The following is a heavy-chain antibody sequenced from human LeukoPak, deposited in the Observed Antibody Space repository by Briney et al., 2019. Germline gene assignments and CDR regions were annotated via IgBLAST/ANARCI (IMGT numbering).Heavy chain of an antibody. J-gene: IGHJ6*03. Sequence: ASVKVSCKASGYTFTSYGISWVRQAPGQGLEWMGWISAYNGNTNYAQKLQGRVTMTTDTSTSTAYMELRSLRSDDTAVYYCARCLKVVPAARGYYYYYMDVWGKGTTVTISS. CDR1: GYTFTSYG. V-gene: IGHV1-18*01. CDR2: ISAYNGNT. D-gene: IGHD2-2*01. CDR3: ARCLKVVPAARGYYYYYMDV.